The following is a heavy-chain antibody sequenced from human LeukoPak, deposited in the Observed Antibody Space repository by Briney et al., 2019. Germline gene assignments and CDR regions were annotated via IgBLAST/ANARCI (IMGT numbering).Heavy chain of an antibody. CDR3: ATEVVGYGDVHYFDS. Sequence: ASVKVSCKISGYTLTEVSMHWARQAPGKGLEWMGGFDPADGEPIYAQKFQGRVTMSEDTSTDTAYMDLSSLRSEDTAVYYCATEVVGYGDVHYFDSWGQGTLVTVSP. CDR1: GYTLTEVS. D-gene: IGHD4-17*01. V-gene: IGHV1-24*01. CDR2: FDPADGEP. J-gene: IGHJ4*02.